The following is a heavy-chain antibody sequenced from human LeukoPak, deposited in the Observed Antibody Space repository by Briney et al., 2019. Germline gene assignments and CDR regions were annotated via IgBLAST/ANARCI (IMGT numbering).Heavy chain of an antibody. D-gene: IGHD3-10*01. CDR3: AKDMGGSGSPNHYYYHYYGMDV. V-gene: IGHV3-7*03. CDR2: IHQHGSKE. CDR1: GFTFSSYA. Sequence: GGSLSLSCAASGFTFSSYAMSWVRQAPGKGLEWVANIHQHGSKENYLDSVKGRFTISRDNSKNTLYLQMNSLRAEDTAVYYCAKDMGGSGSPNHYYYHYYGMDVWGQGTTVTVSS. J-gene: IGHJ6*02.